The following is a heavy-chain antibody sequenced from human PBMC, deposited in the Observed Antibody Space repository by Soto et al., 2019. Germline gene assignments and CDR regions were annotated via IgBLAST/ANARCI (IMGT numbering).Heavy chain of an antibody. Sequence: KVSCKASGYTFMSYPLHWVRQMPGKGLEWMGRIDPSDSYTNYSPSFQGHVTISADKSISTAYLQWSSLKASDTAMYYCARPNKYSSSWYRANYGMDVWGQGTTVTVSS. CDR2: IDPSDSYT. D-gene: IGHD6-13*01. J-gene: IGHJ6*02. CDR1: GYTFMSYP. V-gene: IGHV5-10-1*01. CDR3: ARPNKYSSSWYRANYGMDV.